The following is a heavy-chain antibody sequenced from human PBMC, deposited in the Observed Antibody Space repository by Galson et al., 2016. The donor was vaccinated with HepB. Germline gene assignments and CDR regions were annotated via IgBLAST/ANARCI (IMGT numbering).Heavy chain of an antibody. V-gene: IGHV4-34*01. D-gene: IGHD3-22*01. CDR2: IDHRGST. J-gene: IGHJ4*02. CDR3: ARIPSIVDISRTFDH. CDR1: GGSFVGYY. Sequence: SETLSLTCAVYGGSFVGYYWSWIRQSPGKGLEWIGEIDHRGSTSYNPSLKSRVTISVDTSKKHFSLRLSSVTAADTAVYYCARIPSIVDISRTFDHWGQGTLVTVSA.